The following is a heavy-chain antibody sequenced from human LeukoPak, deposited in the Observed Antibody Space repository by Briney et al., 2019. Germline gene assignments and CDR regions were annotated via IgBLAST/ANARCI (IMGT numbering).Heavy chain of an antibody. CDR2: ISSSSGYI. D-gene: IGHD1-26*01. Sequence: PGGSLRLSCAASGFSFSSYSMTWVRQAPGKGLEWVSCISSSSGYIYYADSVKGRFTISRDDAKSSLYLQMNSLRAEDTAVYYCARDRSGSPNDFWGQGTLVTVSS. CDR1: GFSFSSYS. J-gene: IGHJ4*02. V-gene: IGHV3-21*01. CDR3: ARDRSGSPNDF.